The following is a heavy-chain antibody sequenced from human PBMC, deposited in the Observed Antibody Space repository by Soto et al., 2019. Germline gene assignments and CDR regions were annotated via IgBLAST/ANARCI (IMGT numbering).Heavy chain of an antibody. D-gene: IGHD6-19*01. Sequence: GGSLRLSCAASGFTFSSYAMSWVRQAPGEGVVWVSASSGSGGSTYYADSVKGRFTISRDNSKNTLYLQMNSLRAEDTAVYYCAQGSGYRSGWQDSYYYYGMDVWGQGTTVTVSS. J-gene: IGHJ6*02. V-gene: IGHV3-23*01. CDR1: GFTFSSYA. CDR2: SSGSGGST. CDR3: AQGSGYRSGWQDSYYYYGMDV.